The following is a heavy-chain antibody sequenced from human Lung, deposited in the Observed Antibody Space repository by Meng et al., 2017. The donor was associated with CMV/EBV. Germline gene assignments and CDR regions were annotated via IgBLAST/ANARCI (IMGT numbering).Heavy chain of an antibody. CDR3: ARTPVRFCNTHMCYAFDY. D-gene: IGHD2-2*01. Sequence: QEQLQESRPRLVKPSETLSVTCIVSSDSITNYFWSWVRQPAGKGLEWIGRLYPDGSTDYNPSLNSRLTLSLDTSKIRFSLKLRSVTAADTAIYYCARTPVRFCNTHMCYAFDYWGQGALVTVSS. CDR1: SDSITNYF. CDR2: LYPDGST. J-gene: IGHJ4*02. V-gene: IGHV4-4*07.